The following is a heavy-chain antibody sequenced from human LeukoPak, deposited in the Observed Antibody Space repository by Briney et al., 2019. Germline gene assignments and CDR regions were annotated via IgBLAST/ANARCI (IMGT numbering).Heavy chain of an antibody. J-gene: IGHJ4*02. V-gene: IGHV3-7*01. Sequence: GGSLRLSCAASGFTFSSYWMSWVRQAPGKGLEWVANIKQDGSEKYYVDSVKGRFTISRDNAKNSLYLQMNSLRAEDTAVYYCARLLGYCSGDSCYSDYWGQGTLVTVSS. CDR3: ARLLGYCSGDSCYSDY. CDR1: GFTFSSYW. CDR2: IKQDGSEK. D-gene: IGHD2-15*01.